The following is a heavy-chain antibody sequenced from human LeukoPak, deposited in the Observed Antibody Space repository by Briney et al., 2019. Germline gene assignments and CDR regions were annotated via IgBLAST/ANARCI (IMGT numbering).Heavy chain of an antibody. V-gene: IGHV4-61*02. D-gene: IGHD2-21*01. J-gene: IGHJ3*02. CDR1: GGSISSGSYY. CDR3: ARHAHCGGDCNDAFDI. CDR2: IYASGST. Sequence: PSETLSLTCTVSGGSISSGSYYWSWIRQPAGKGLERIGRIYASGSTNYNPSLKSRVTISVDTSKNQFSLKLTSVTAADTAVYYCARHAHCGGDCNDAFDIWGQGTMVSVSS.